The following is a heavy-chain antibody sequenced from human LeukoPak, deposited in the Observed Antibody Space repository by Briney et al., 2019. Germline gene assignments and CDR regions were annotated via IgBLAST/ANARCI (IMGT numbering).Heavy chain of an antibody. CDR1: GGSISSGSYY. D-gene: IGHD6-13*01. CDR3: ARVYRYSSSWYYFDY. CDR2: IYTSGST. J-gene: IGHJ4*02. Sequence: SETLSLTCTVSGGSISSGSYYWSWIRQPAGKGLEWIGRIYTSGSTNYNPSLKSRVTISLDTSKNQFSLKLSSVTAADTAVYYCARVYRYSSSWYYFDYWGQGTLVTVSS. V-gene: IGHV4-61*02.